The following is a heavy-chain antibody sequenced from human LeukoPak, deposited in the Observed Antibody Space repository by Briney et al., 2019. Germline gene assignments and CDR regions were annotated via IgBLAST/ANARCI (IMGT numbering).Heavy chain of an antibody. J-gene: IGHJ4*02. CDR2: IYYSGST. D-gene: IGHD1-26*01. Sequence: SETLSLTCTVSGGSISSSSYYWGWIRQPPGKGLEWIGSIYYSGSTYYNPSLKSRVTISVDTSKNQFSLKLSSVTAADTAVYYCARDQVGALDYWGQGTLVTVSS. CDR1: GGSISSSSYY. CDR3: ARDQVGALDY. V-gene: IGHV4-39*07.